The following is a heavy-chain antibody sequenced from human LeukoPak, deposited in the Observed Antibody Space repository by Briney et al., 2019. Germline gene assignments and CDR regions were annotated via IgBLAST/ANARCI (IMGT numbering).Heavy chain of an antibody. Sequence: PGGSLRLSCAASGFTFNSYGMHWVRQAPGKGLEWVAVISYDGSNKYYADSVKGRFTISRDNSKNTLYLQMNSLRAEDTAVYYCAKEVSEYYYYGMDVWGQGTTVTVSS. V-gene: IGHV3-30*18. CDR2: ISYDGSNK. D-gene: IGHD1-14*01. CDR3: AKEVSEYYYYGMDV. J-gene: IGHJ6*02. CDR1: GFTFNSYG.